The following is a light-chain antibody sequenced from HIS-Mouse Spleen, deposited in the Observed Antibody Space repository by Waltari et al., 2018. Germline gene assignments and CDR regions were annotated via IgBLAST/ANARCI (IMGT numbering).Light chain of an antibody. J-gene: IGLJ2*01. V-gene: IGLV3-21*03. CDR3: QVWDSSSDHVV. CDR1: NIGSKS. CDR2: DDS. Sequence: SYVLTQPPSVSVAPGKTARITCGGNNIGSKSVHWYQQKPGQAPVLVVYDDSDRPSGLPERFSGSNSGTPATLTISRVEAGDEADYYCQVWDSSSDHVVFGGGTKLTVL.